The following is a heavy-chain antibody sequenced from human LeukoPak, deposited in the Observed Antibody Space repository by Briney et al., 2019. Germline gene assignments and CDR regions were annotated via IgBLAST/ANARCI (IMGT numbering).Heavy chain of an antibody. V-gene: IGHV3-73*01. J-gene: IGHJ3*02. D-gene: IGHD6-25*01. CDR2: IRSKANNYAT. CDR1: GFTFSGSA. CDR3: ARSLAAGFDI. Sequence: PGGSLKLSCAASGFTFSGSAMHWVRQASGKGLEWVGRIRSKANNYATAYATSVKGRFTISRDDSKNTAYLQMNNPKTEDTAVYYCARSLAAGFDIWGQGTMVTVSS.